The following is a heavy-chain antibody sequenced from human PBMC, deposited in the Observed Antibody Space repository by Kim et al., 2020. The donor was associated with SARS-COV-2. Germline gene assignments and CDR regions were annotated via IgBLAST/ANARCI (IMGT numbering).Heavy chain of an antibody. CDR1: GGSISSSSYY. CDR2: IYYSGST. Sequence: SETLSLTCTVSGGSISSSSYYWGWIRQPPGKGLEWIGSIYYSGSTYYNPSLKSRVTISVDTSKNQFSLKLSSVTAADTAVYYCARHLKLVPIDYWGQGTLVTVSS. CDR3: ARHLKLVPIDY. J-gene: IGHJ4*02. D-gene: IGHD1-26*01. V-gene: IGHV4-39*01.